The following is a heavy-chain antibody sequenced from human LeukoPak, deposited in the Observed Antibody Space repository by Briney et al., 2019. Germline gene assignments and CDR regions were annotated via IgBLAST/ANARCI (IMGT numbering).Heavy chain of an antibody. D-gene: IGHD3-22*01. CDR1: GGSINIRNYY. CDR3: ARDSGSYDSSGYGY. V-gene: IGHV4-39*07. J-gene: IGHJ4*02. CDR2: VYSSGSL. Sequence: SETLSLTCTVSGGSINIRNYYWAWIRQPPGRQLEWIGSVYSSGSLYYNPSLKSRVTILVDTSKNQFSLKLSSVTAADTAVYYCARDSGSYDSSGYGYWGQGTLVTVSS.